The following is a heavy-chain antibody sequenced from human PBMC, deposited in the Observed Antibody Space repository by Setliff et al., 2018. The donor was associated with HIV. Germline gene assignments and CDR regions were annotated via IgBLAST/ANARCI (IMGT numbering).Heavy chain of an antibody. J-gene: IGHJ4*02. Sequence: PGGSLRLSCAASGFTFTNAWMSWVRQAPGKGLEWFGRIKSKTDGETEDYAAPVKGRFTISRDDSRSTLYLQMNSLKTEDTGVYYCTPPPGTYWGQGTLVTVS. V-gene: IGHV3-15*01. D-gene: IGHD1-1*01. CDR2: IKSKTDGETE. CDR3: TPPPGTY. CDR1: GFTFTNAW.